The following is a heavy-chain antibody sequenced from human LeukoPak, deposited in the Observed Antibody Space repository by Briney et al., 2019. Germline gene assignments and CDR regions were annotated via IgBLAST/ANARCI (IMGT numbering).Heavy chain of an antibody. CDR1: GFTFSHYW. V-gene: IGHV3-7*03. J-gene: IGHJ4*02. D-gene: IGHD3-10*01. CDR3: AKEGFYGSGSYEYFDY. Sequence: GGSLRLSCAPSGFTFSHYWMSWVRQAPGKGLEWVANIKEDGSEKYYVDSVKGRFTISRDNSKNTLYLQMNSLRAEDTAVYYCAKEGFYGSGSYEYFDYWGQGTPVTVSS. CDR2: IKEDGSEK.